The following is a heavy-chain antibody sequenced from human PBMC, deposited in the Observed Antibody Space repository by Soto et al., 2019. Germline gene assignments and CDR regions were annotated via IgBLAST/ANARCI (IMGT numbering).Heavy chain of an antibody. CDR2: INAGNGNT. J-gene: IGHJ5*02. D-gene: IGHD7-27*01. CDR1: GYTFTSYA. Sequence: QVQLVQSGAEVKKPGASVKVSCKASGYTFTSYAMHWVRQAPGQRLEWMGWINAGNGNTKYSQKSQGRVTITRDTSASTAYMELSSLRSEDTAVYYCARSNWGYNWFDPWGQGTLVTVSS. V-gene: IGHV1-3*01. CDR3: ARSNWGYNWFDP.